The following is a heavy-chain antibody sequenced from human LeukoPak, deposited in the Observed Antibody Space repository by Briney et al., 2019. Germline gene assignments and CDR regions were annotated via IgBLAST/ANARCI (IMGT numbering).Heavy chain of an antibody. Sequence: GASVKVSCKASGYTFTGYYMHWVRQAPGQGLEWMGWINPNSGGTNYAQKFQGRVTMTRDTSISTAYMELSRLRSDDTAVYYCASGNDYGDYYYYYGMDVWGQGTTVTVSS. D-gene: IGHD1-1*01. CDR3: ASGNDYGDYYYYYGMDV. CDR1: GYTFTGYY. V-gene: IGHV1-2*02. CDR2: INPNSGGT. J-gene: IGHJ6*02.